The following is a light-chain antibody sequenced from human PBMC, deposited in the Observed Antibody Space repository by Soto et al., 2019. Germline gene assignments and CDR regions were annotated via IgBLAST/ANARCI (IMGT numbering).Light chain of an antibody. J-gene: IGLJ3*02. CDR3: AAWDDSLNGGV. CDR2: EVS. V-gene: IGLV2-14*01. CDR1: SSDVGGYNY. Sequence: ALTQPASVSGSPGQSIPISCTGTSSDVGGYNYVSWYQQHPGKAPKLLIYEVSNRPSGVSNRFSGSKSGNTASLTISGLQAEDEADYYCAAWDDSLNGGVFGGGTQRTVL.